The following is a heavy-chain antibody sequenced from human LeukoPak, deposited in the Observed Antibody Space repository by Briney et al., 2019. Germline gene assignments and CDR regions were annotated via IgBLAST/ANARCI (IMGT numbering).Heavy chain of an antibody. J-gene: IGHJ3*02. CDR3: ARAIYGGNIGDAFDI. CDR2: ISYDGSNK. V-gene: IGHV3-30-3*01. Sequence: PGRSLRLSCAASGFTFSSYAMHWVRQAPGKGLEWVAVISYDGSNKYYADSVKGRFTISRDNFKNTLYLQMNSLRAEDTAVYYCARAIYGGNIGDAFDIWGQGTMVTVSS. CDR1: GFTFSSYA. D-gene: IGHD4-23*01.